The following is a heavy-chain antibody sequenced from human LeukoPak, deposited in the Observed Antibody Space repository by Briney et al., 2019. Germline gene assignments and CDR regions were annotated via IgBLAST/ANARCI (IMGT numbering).Heavy chain of an antibody. D-gene: IGHD3-22*01. CDR2: ISGSGITT. Sequence: GGSLRLSCTASGFTFSTNALSWVRQAPGKGLEWVSVISGSGITTYYTDSVKGRFTISRDNSKNTVYLQMNSLRAEDTAVYYCAKGSFGKTFTMRGQGTLVTVSS. CDR1: GFTFSTNA. CDR3: AKGSFGKTFTM. V-gene: IGHV3-23*01. J-gene: IGHJ4*02.